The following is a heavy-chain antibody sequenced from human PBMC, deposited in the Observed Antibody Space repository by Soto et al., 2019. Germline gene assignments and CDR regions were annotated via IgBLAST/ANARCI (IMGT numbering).Heavy chain of an antibody. CDR2: IYYSGST. Sequence: QVQLQESGPGLVKPSETLSLTCTVSGGSISSYYWSWIRQPPGKGLEWIGYIYYSGSTNYNPSLKSRVTISVDTSKNQFSLKLSSMTAADTAVYYCARGERWFGDNNWFDPWGQGTLVTVSS. CDR3: ARGERWFGDNNWFDP. J-gene: IGHJ5*02. D-gene: IGHD3-10*01. CDR1: GGSISSYY. V-gene: IGHV4-59*01.